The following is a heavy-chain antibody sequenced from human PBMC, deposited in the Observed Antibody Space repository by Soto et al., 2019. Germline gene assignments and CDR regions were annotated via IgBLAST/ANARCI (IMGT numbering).Heavy chain of an antibody. V-gene: IGHV3-30-3*01. Sequence: LRLSCAASGFTFSSYAMHWVRQAPGKGLEWVAVISYDGSNKYYADSVKGRFTISRDNSKNTLYLQMNSLRAEDTAVYYCAREGLEFGGIAVAGIFYYGMDVWGQGTTVTVSS. CDR1: GFTFSSYA. CDR2: ISYDGSNK. CDR3: AREGLEFGGIAVAGIFYYGMDV. J-gene: IGHJ6*02. D-gene: IGHD6-19*01.